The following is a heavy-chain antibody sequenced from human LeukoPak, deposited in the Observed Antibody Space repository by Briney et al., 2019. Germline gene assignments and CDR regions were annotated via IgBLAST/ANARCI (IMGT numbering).Heavy chain of an antibody. CDR1: GFTFSSYE. D-gene: IGHD5-18*01. CDR2: ISSSGSTI. V-gene: IGHV3-48*03. CDR3: AREEAWIQNAFDI. J-gene: IGHJ3*02. Sequence: GGSLRLSCAASGFTFSSYEMNWVRQAPGKGLEWVSCISSSGSTIYYADSVKGRFTISRDNAKNSLYLQMNSLRAEDTAVYYCAREEAWIQNAFDIWGQGTMVTVSS.